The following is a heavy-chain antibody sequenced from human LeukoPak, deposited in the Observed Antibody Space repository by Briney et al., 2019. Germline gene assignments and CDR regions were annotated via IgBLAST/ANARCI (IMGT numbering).Heavy chain of an antibody. D-gene: IGHD3-22*01. CDR3: ARGLGYYYDSSGSSGDY. Sequence: ASVKVSCKASGYTFTSYYMHWVRQAPGQGLEWMGIINPSGGSTSYAQKFQGRVTMTRDMSTSTVYMELSSLRSEDTAVYYCARGLGYYYDSSGSSGDYWGQGPLVTVSS. CDR1: GYTFTSYY. V-gene: IGHV1-46*01. CDR2: INPSGGST. J-gene: IGHJ4*02.